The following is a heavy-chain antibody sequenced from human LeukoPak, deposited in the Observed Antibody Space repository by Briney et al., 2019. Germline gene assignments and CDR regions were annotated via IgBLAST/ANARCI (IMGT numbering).Heavy chain of an antibody. CDR3: ARDRIQLWLGGSYFDY. V-gene: IGHV1-2*02. J-gene: IGHJ4*02. Sequence: GASVKVSCKASGYTFTGYYMHWVRQAPGQGLEWMEWINPNSGGTNYAQKFQGRVTMTRDTSISTAYMELSRLRSDDTAVYYCARDRIQLWLGGSYFDYWGQGTLVTVSS. D-gene: IGHD5-18*01. CDR2: INPNSGGT. CDR1: GYTFTGYY.